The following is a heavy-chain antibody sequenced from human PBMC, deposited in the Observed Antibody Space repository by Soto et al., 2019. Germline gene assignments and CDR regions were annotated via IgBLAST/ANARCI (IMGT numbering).Heavy chain of an antibody. CDR1: GFTFDQYG. Sequence: QVRLVESGGGVVQPGRSLRLSCAVSGFTFDQYGMHWIRQAPGKGLEWVAVISYNGHNEYYIDSVRGRFNISRDNSKTTVYLQMNDLRPDDTAVYYCATWHEREHAFDVWGQGTTVTISS. CDR3: ATWHEREHAFDV. CDR2: ISYNGHNE. V-gene: IGHV3-30*03. J-gene: IGHJ3*01. D-gene: IGHD1-1*01.